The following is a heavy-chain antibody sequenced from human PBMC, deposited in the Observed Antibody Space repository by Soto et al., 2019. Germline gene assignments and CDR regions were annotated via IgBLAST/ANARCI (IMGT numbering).Heavy chain of an antibody. CDR1: GSTFSGHA. Sequence: GGSLRLSCAASGSTFSGHAIHWVRQAPGKGLEIVSTINANGDTTYYGNSVKGRSSISRDNFKNTLYLQMGSLRAEDTAVYYCARDTADGMDVWGQGTTVTVSS. CDR3: ARDTADGMDV. J-gene: IGHJ6*02. D-gene: IGHD2-21*02. CDR2: INANGDTT. V-gene: IGHV3-64*01.